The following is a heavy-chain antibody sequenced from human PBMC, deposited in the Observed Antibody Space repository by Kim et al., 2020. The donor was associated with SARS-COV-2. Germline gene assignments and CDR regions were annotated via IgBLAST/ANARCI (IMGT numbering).Heavy chain of an antibody. V-gene: IGHV3-74*01. CDR1: GFTFSTYW. Sequence: GGSLRLSCAVSGFTFSTYWMHGVRQAPGKGLVWVSRVKSDGRDSDYADSVKGRFSISRDNAKSPLYLQRNSLRGEDTAVYYCTRRYDGRSGLDYWGKGTL. D-gene: IGHD5-12*01. CDR3: TRRYDGRSGLDY. J-gene: IGHJ4*02. CDR2: VKSDGRDS.